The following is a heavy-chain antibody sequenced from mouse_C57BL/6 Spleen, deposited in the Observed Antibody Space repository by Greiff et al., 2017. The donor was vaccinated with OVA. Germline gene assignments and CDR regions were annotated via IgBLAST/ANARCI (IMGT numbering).Heavy chain of an antibody. D-gene: IGHD2-5*01. Sequence: EVQLQQSGPELVKPGASVKISCKASGYSFTGYYMNWVKQSPEKSLEWIGEINPSTGGTTYNQKFKAKATLTVDKSSSTAYMQLKSLTSEDSAVYYCARGGYYSNYGAMDYWGQGTSVTVSS. CDR2: INPSTGGT. J-gene: IGHJ4*01. CDR3: ARGGYYSNYGAMDY. V-gene: IGHV1-42*01. CDR1: GYSFTGYY.